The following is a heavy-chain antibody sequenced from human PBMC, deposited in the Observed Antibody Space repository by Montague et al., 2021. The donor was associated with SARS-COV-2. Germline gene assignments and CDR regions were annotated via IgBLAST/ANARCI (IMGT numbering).Heavy chain of an antibody. CDR2: INHSGSS. Sequence: SETLSLTCAVYGGSFSDYYWTWTRQFPGKGLEWIGEINHSGSSNYNPSLKNRVTISVDTSKNQISLKLTSVTAADTATYYCASGQVTIFAVIIMLPAAGAIDVWGQGTTVTVSS. J-gene: IGHJ3*01. V-gene: IGHV4-34*01. CDR1: GGSFSDYY. CDR3: ASGQVTIFAVIIMLPAAGAIDV. D-gene: IGHD3-3*01.